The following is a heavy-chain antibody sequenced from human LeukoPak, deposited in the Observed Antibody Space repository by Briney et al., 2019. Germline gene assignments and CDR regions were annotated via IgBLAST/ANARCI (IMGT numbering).Heavy chain of an antibody. CDR1: GYTFTSYD. CDR3: ARGPPGFLKFDY. V-gene: IGHV1-8*03. Sequence: ASVKASCKASGYTFTSYDINWVRQATGQGLEWMGWMNPNSGNTGYAQKFQGRVTITRNTSISTAYMELSSLRSEDTAVYYCARGPPGFLKFDYWGQGTLVTVSS. D-gene: IGHD3-3*01. CDR2: MNPNSGNT. J-gene: IGHJ4*02.